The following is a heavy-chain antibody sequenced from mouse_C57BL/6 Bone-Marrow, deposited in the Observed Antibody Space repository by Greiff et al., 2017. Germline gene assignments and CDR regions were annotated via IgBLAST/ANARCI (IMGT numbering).Heavy chain of an antibody. Sequence: VQLQQSGPVLVKPGASVKMSCKASGYTFTDYYMNWVKQSHGKSLEWIGVINPYNGGTSYNQKFKGKATLTVDKSSSTAYMELNSLTSEDSAVYYCARDDYYGSPYYFDYWGQGPTLTVS. CDR1: GYTFTDYY. J-gene: IGHJ2*01. V-gene: IGHV1-19*01. D-gene: IGHD1-1*01. CDR3: ARDDYYGSPYYFDY. CDR2: INPYNGGT.